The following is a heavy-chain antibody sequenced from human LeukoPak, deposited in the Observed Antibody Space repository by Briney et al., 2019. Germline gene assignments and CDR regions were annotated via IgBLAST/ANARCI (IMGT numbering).Heavy chain of an antibody. J-gene: IGHJ6*02. CDR1: GFTVSSDY. CDR2: IKQDGSEK. V-gene: IGHV3-7*01. CDR3: ARVRSPTYSGYDYFFYYYGMDV. Sequence: SGGSLRLSCAASGFTVSSDYMSWVRQAPGKGLEWVANIKQDGSEKYYVDSVKGRFTISRDNAKNSLYLQMNSLRAEDTAVYYCARVRSPTYSGYDYFFYYYGMDVWGQGTTVTVSS. D-gene: IGHD5-12*01.